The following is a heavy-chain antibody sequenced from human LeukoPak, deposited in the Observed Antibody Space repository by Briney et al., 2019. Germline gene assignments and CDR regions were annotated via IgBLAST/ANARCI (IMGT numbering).Heavy chain of an antibody. CDR1: GGSISSYY. V-gene: IGHV4-59*01. Sequence: SETLSLTCTVSGGSISSYYWSWIRQPPGKGLEWMGYIYYSGSTNYNPSLKSRVTISVDTSKNQFSLKLSSVTAADTAVYYCARGTSASVYYYYYMDVWGKGTTVTVSS. J-gene: IGHJ6*03. D-gene: IGHD2-2*01. CDR2: IYYSGST. CDR3: ARGTSASVYYYYYMDV.